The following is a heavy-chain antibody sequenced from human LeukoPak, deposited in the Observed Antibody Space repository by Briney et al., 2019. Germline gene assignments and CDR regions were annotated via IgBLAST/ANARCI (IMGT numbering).Heavy chain of an antibody. Sequence: SETLSLTCTVSGGSISSYYCIWIRQPPGKGLEWIGSMFYSGSTNYNPSLKSRVTISPDTSKNEFSLKLSSVTAAETAVYYCVAGYNFDCWGQGILVTVSS. CDR1: GGSISSYY. CDR2: MFYSGST. J-gene: IGHJ4*02. CDR3: VAGYNFDC. D-gene: IGHD2-2*02. V-gene: IGHV4-59*08.